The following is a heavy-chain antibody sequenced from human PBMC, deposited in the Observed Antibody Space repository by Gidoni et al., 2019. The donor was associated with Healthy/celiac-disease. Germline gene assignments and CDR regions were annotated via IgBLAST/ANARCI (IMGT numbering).Heavy chain of an antibody. J-gene: IGHJ3*02. D-gene: IGHD3-22*01. V-gene: IGHV3-23*01. CDR2: ISGSGGST. Sequence: EVQLLESGGGLVQPGGSLRLSCAASGFTFRSYAMSWVRQAPGKGLVWVSAISGSGGSTYYADSVKGRFTISRDNSKNTLYLQMNSLRAEDTAVYYCAKDHYYYDSSVLGAFDIWGQGTMVTVSS. CDR3: AKDHYYYDSSVLGAFDI. CDR1: GFTFRSYA.